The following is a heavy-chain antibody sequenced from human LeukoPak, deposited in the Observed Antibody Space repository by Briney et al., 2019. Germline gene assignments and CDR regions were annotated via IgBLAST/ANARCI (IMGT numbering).Heavy chain of an antibody. J-gene: IGHJ4*02. Sequence: GGSLRLSCAASGFSFSTYGIHWVRQAPGKGLEWVAFIRYDGTNKWCADSVKGRFTISRDNSKNTLYLQMNSLRAEDTAVYYRARGGPSYSSSWHGGFDYWGQGTLVTVSS. D-gene: IGHD6-13*01. V-gene: IGHV3-30*02. CDR3: ARGGPSYSSSWHGGFDY. CDR2: IRYDGTNK. CDR1: GFSFSTYG.